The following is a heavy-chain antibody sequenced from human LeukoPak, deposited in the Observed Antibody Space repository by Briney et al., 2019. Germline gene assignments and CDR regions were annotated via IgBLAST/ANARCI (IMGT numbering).Heavy chain of an antibody. CDR2: IKQDGSEK. CDR1: GFTFSSYG. CDR3: AKDPGYCSGGSCRPRYYFDY. Sequence: GGSLRLSCAASGFTFSSYGMSWVRQAPGKGLDGVANIKQDGSEKYYVDSVKGRFTISRDNAKNSLYLQMNSLRAEDTAVYYCAKDPGYCSGGSCRPRYYFDYWGQGTLVTVSS. V-gene: IGHV3-7*03. D-gene: IGHD2-15*01. J-gene: IGHJ4*02.